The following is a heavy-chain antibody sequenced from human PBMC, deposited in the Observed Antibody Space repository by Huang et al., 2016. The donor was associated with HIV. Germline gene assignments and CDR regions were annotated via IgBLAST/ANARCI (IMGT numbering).Heavy chain of an antibody. CDR3: AKIPPLHANLATSGPGPVDY. J-gene: IGHJ4*02. CDR2: IRSAATDK. CDR1: GFTFATYG. D-gene: IGHD6-13*01. V-gene: IGHV3-30*02. Sequence: QVQLVESGGGVVQPGGSLRLSCAASGFTFATYGMHWVRQAAGKGLEWVAFIRSAATDKYYADSVKGRFTASRDNSKNTLFLHMNSLRPEDTALYYCAKIPPLHANLATSGPGPVDYWGQGTLVTVSS.